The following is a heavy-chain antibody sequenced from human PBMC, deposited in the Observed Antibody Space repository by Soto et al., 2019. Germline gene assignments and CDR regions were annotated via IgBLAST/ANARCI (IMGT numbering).Heavy chain of an antibody. V-gene: IGHV1-18*01. Sequence: QAQLVQSGAEVKKPGASVKVSCKASGYNFTRFGISWVRQAPGQGLEWMGWISAHNGDTNYVQKFQGRVTMTTDTATRTTYKELRSLRYDDTAVYYCARLYIVGRAMLYGMDVWGQGTTVTVSS. CDR3: ARLYIVGRAMLYGMDV. J-gene: IGHJ6*02. CDR1: GYNFTRFG. D-gene: IGHD1-26*01. CDR2: ISAHNGDT.